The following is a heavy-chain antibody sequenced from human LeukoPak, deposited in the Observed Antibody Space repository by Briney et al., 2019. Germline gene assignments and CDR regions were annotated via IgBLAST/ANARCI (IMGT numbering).Heavy chain of an antibody. CDR1: GYSFADYY. D-gene: IGHD3-10*01. CDR3: ARDAGYYYGSGSLYYFDY. V-gene: IGHV1-2*02. Sequence: GASVKVSCKASGYSFADYYMHWVRQAPGQGLEWMGWINPNSGGTNYAQKFQGRVTMTRDTSISTAYMELSRLRSDDTAVYYCARDAGYYYGSGSLYYFDYWGQGTLVTVSS. CDR2: INPNSGGT. J-gene: IGHJ4*02.